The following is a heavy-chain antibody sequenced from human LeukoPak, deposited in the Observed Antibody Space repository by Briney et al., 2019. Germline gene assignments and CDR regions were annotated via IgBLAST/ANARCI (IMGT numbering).Heavy chain of an antibody. CDR3: ARVYPRIAAAGWFDY. D-gene: IGHD6-13*01. V-gene: IGHV1-69*13. CDR2: IIPIFGTA. Sequence: SVKVSCKASGGTFSSYAISWVRQAPGQGLEWMGGIIPIFGTANYAQKFQGRVTITADESTSTAYMELSSLRSEDTAVYYCARVYPRIAAAGWFDYWGQGTLVTVSS. CDR1: GGTFSSYA. J-gene: IGHJ4*01.